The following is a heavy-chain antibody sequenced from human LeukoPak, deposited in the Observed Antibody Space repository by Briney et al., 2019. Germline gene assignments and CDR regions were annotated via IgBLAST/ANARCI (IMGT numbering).Heavy chain of an antibody. J-gene: IGHJ4*02. V-gene: IGHV5-51*01. D-gene: IGHD4-17*01. CDR3: AGARHGDYRWDY. CDR1: GYSFTNYW. CDR2: IHSADSNT. Sequence: GESLKISCKDSGYSFTNYWIGWVRPMPGKGLEWMGIIHSADSNTKYSPSFQGKVTISADKSISTAYLQWSGLKASDTAMYYCAGARHGDYRWDYWGQGTLVTVSS.